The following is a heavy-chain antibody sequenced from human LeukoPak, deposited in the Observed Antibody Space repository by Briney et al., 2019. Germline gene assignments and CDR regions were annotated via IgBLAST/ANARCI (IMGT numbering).Heavy chain of an antibody. J-gene: IGHJ5*02. Sequence: SETLSLTCTVSGGSISSGYYYWSWIRQPPGKGLEWIGYIYYSGSTYYNPSLKSRVTISVDTSKNQFSLKLSSVTAADTAVYYCARGPVGTYGSGSYYSWFDPWGQGTLVTVSS. D-gene: IGHD3-10*01. CDR2: IYYSGST. CDR1: GGSISSGYYY. V-gene: IGHV4-30-4*01. CDR3: ARGPVGTYGSGSYYSWFDP.